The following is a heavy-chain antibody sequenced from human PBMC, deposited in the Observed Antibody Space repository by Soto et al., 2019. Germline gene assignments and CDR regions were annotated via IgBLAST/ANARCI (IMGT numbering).Heavy chain of an antibody. Sequence: EVQLLESGGGLVQPGGSLRLSCAASGFTFSSYAMSWVRQAPGKGLEWVSAISGSGGSTYYADSVKGRFTISRDNSKNTLYLQMNSLRAEDTAVYYCAKDQAVAAPQWSYYYYGMDVWGQGTTVTVSS. CDR2: ISGSGGST. J-gene: IGHJ6*02. D-gene: IGHD6-19*01. CDR3: AKDQAVAAPQWSYYYYGMDV. V-gene: IGHV3-23*01. CDR1: GFTFSSYA.